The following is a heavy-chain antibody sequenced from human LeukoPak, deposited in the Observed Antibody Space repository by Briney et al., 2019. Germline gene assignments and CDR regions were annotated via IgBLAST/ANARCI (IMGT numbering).Heavy chain of an antibody. CDR1: GGSISSSSYY. CDR2: IYYSGST. CDR3: ARDPVTYYYGSGRGWYFDL. Sequence: KASETLSLTCTVSGGSISSSSYYWGWIRQPPGKGLEWIGSIYYSGSTYYNPSLKSRVTISVDTSKNQFSLKLSSVTAADTAVYYCARDPVTYYYGSGRGWYFDLWGRGTLVTVSS. J-gene: IGHJ2*01. D-gene: IGHD3-10*01. V-gene: IGHV4-39*07.